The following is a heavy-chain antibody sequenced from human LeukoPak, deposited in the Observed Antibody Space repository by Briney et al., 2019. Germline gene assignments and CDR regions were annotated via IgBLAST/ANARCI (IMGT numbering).Heavy chain of an antibody. CDR3: ARTRYDSSGYYFRPLDY. CDR1: GYTFTGYY. CDR2: INPNSGGT. D-gene: IGHD3-22*01. J-gene: IGHJ4*02. V-gene: IGHV1-2*02. Sequence: GASVKVSCKASGYTFTGYYIHWVRQAPGQGLEWMGWINPNSGGTNYAQKFQGRVTMTRDTSITTAYMELSRLRSDDTAVYYCARTRYDSSGYYFRPLDYWGQGTLVTVSS.